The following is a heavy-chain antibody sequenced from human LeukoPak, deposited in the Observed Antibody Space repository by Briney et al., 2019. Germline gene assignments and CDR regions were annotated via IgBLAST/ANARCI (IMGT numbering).Heavy chain of an antibody. D-gene: IGHD4-23*01. CDR1: GYSISSGYY. J-gene: IGHJ4*02. Sequence: PSETLSLTCTVSGYSISSGYYWGWIRQPPGKGLEWIGSIYYSGSTYYNPSLKSRVTISVDTSKNQFSLKLSSVTAADTAVYYCARLEVGYGGNSMQGFDYWGQGTLVTVSS. CDR3: ARLEVGYGGNSMQGFDY. V-gene: IGHV4-38-2*02. CDR2: IYYSGST.